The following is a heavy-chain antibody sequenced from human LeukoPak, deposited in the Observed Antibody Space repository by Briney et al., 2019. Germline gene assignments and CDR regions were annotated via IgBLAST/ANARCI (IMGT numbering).Heavy chain of an antibody. CDR3: AKGYSYGIDY. Sequence: GGSLRLSCAASGFTFSSYAMHWVRQAPGKGLEYVSAISSNGGSTYYANSVKGRFTISRDNSKNTLYLQMGSLRAEDMAVYYCAKGYSYGIDYWGQGTLVTVSS. J-gene: IGHJ4*02. D-gene: IGHD5-18*01. CDR2: ISSNGGST. CDR1: GFTFSSYA. V-gene: IGHV3-64*01.